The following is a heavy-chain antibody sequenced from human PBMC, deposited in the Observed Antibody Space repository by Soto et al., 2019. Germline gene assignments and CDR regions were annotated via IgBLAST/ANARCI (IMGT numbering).Heavy chain of an antibody. CDR2: ISWDGGST. D-gene: IGHD3-3*01. Sequence: GGSLRLSCTASGFTFDDYAMHWVRQAPGKGLEWVSLISWDGGSTYYADSVKGRFTISRDNSKNSLYLQMNSLRAEDTALYYCAKGYDFWSGHPGGLDYGMDVWGQGTTVTVSS. J-gene: IGHJ6*02. CDR3: AKGYDFWSGHPGGLDYGMDV. CDR1: GFTFDDYA. V-gene: IGHV3-43D*04.